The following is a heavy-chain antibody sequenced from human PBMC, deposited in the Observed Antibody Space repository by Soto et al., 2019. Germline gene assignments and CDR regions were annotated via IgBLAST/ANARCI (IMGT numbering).Heavy chain of an antibody. V-gene: IGHV4-30-2*06. CDR2: ISHLETT. J-gene: IGHJ4*02. CDR3: ARGGGYDSFDF. D-gene: IGHD2-15*01. CDR1: GVTMSYGGNS. Sequence: PSDTLTLTCSVPGVTMSYGGNSCRWVLQSPGNGPEWLGYISHLETTYYNPSSTSPLSLSIGRTRNQFSLSLSSMTAADKAVYYCARGGGYDSFDFCRQGSHVSV.